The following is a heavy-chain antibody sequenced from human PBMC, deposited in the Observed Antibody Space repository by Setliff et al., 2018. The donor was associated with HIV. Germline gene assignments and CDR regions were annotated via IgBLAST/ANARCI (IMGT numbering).Heavy chain of an antibody. V-gene: IGHV4-34*01. CDR1: GGSFSGYY. D-gene: IGHD3-9*01. CDR2: RNHSGST. CDR3: ARGGKYYDILTGYYKKYNWFDP. J-gene: IGHJ5*02. Sequence: LTCAVYGGSFSGYYWSWIRQPPGKGLEWIGERNHSGSTNYNPALKSRVTISVDTSKNQFSLKLSSVTAEDTAVYYCARGGKYYDILTGYYKKYNWFDPWGQGTLVTVSS.